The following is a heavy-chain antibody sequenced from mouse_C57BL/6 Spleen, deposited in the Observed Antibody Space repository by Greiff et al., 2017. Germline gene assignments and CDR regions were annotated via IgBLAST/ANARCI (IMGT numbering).Heavy chain of an antibody. CDR3: ARYGPITTVFDY. J-gene: IGHJ2*01. Sequence: VQLQQSGAELARPGASVKMSCKASGYTFTSYTMHWVKQRPGQGLEWIGYINPSSGYTKYNQKFKDKATLTADKSSSTAYMQLSSLTSEDSAVYYCARYGPITTVFDYWGQGTTLTVSS. D-gene: IGHD1-1*01. V-gene: IGHV1-4*01. CDR2: INPSSGYT. CDR1: GYTFTSYT.